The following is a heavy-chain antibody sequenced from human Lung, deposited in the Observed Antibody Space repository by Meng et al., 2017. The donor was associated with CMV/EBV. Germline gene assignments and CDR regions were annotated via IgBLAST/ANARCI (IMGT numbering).Heavy chain of an antibody. V-gene: IGHV5-51*01. D-gene: IGHD3-10*01. CDR1: GYNFDNYW. CDR2: IYPGDSDT. J-gene: IGHJ4*01. CDR3: ARRGSTWFVDD. Sequence: KVSCKGSGYNFDNYWIGWVRQMPGKGLEWMGLIYPGDSDTRYSPAFQGQVTISADKSISTAYLQWSGLKASDTAMYYCARRGSTWFVDDWGHGTLVTVSS.